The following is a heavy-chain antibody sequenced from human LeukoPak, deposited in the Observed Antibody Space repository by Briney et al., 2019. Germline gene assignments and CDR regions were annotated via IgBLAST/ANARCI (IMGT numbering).Heavy chain of an antibody. V-gene: IGHV3-23*01. Sequence: GGSLRLSCAASGFTFSSYAMSWVRQAPGKGLEWVSAISGSGGSTYYADSVKGRFTISRDNSKNTLYLQMNSLRAEDTAVYYCAKRGGCSSTSCPHPIYYYYYYYMDVWGKGTTVTVSS. CDR1: GFTFSSYA. D-gene: IGHD2-2*01. J-gene: IGHJ6*03. CDR2: ISGSGGST. CDR3: AKRGGCSSTSCPHPIYYYYYYYMDV.